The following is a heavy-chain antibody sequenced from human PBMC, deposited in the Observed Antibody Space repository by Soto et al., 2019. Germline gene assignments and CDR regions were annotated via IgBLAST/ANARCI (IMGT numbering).Heavy chain of an antibody. Sequence: SETLSLTCAVYGGSFSGHYWSLIRQPPGKGLEWIGEINQSGGTSYDPSLKSRVTISVDTSKSQFSLKLTSVTEADRAAYSCARGSVDTVDWSGFYDDWHQG. CDR1: GGSFSGHY. CDR2: INQSGGT. V-gene: IGHV4-34*01. D-gene: IGHD3-3*01. CDR3: ARGSVDTVDWSGFYDD. J-gene: IGHJ4*02.